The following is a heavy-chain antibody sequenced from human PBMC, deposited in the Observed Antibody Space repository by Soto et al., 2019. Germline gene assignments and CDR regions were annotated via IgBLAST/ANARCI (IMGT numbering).Heavy chain of an antibody. Sequence: QVQLVQSGPEVKKTGTSVKVSCKASGGTFSSRAISWVRQAPGQGLEWMGGIIPVFGRVNYPEKFQDRVTITADESTGTVYMELSSLRSEDTALYYCANSRGGTFLGYHGMDIWGQGTTVSVSS. J-gene: IGHJ6*02. CDR3: ANSRGGTFLGYHGMDI. V-gene: IGHV1-69*01. CDR1: GGTFSSRA. CDR2: IIPVFGRV. D-gene: IGHD3-16*01.